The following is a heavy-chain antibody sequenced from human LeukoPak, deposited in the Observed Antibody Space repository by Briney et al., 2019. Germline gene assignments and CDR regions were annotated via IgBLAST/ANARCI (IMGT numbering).Heavy chain of an antibody. J-gene: IGHJ3*02. V-gene: IGHV4-61*02. CDR1: GASISSGSYY. Sequence: PSQTLSLTCTVSGASISSGSYYWSWIRQPAGTGLEWIGRIYTSGSTNYNPSLKSRVTISVDTSKNQFSLKLSSVTAADTAVYYCPRDLTSGYSLNDAFDIWGQGTMVTVSS. D-gene: IGHD3-22*01. CDR2: IYTSGST. CDR3: PRDLTSGYSLNDAFDI.